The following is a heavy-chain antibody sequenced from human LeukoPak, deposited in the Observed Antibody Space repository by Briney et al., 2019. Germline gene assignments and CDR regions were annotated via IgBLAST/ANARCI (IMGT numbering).Heavy chain of an antibody. V-gene: IGHV1-69*13. CDR1: VGTFSSYA. CDR3: AKDRVSTSYYMDV. J-gene: IGHJ6*03. D-gene: IGHD2-2*01. Sequence: ASVKVSCKASVGTFSSYAISWVRQAPGQGLEWMGGIIPIFGKANYAQKFQGRVTITADESTSTDYMELSSLRSEDTAVYYCAKDRVSTSYYMDVWGKGTTVTVSS. CDR2: IIPIFGKA.